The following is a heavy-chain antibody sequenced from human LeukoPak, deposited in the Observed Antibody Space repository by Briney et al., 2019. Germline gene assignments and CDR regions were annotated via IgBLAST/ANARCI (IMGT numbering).Heavy chain of an antibody. Sequence: ATVKISCKVSGYTFTGYYMHWVRQAPGKGLEWMGLVDPEDGETIYAEEFQGRVTITADTSTNTAYMELSSLRSEDTAVYYCVKSTSEWLRLGGYFDYWGQGTLVTVSS. CDR2: VDPEDGET. D-gene: IGHD5-12*01. V-gene: IGHV1-69-2*01. CDR1: GYTFTGYY. J-gene: IGHJ4*02. CDR3: VKSTSEWLRLGGYFDY.